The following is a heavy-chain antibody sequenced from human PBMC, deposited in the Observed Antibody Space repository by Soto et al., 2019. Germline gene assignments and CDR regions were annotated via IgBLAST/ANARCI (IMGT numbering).Heavy chain of an antibody. D-gene: IGHD6-19*01. J-gene: IGHJ4*02. CDR1: GYTFTIYA. CDR3: ARDLGGWTDY. Sequence: ASVKVSCTASGYTFTIYAMQWVRQAPGQRLEWMGWINAGNGNIKYSQKFQGRVTITRDTSASTAYMELSSLRSEDTTVYYCARDLGGWTDYWGQGTLVTVSS. CDR2: INAGNGNI. V-gene: IGHV1-3*01.